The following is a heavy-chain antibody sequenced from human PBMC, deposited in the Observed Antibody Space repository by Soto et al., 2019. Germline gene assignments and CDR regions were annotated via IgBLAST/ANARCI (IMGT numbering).Heavy chain of an antibody. D-gene: IGHD2-15*01. Sequence: ASVNVSCKASGYAFTSYYMHGVRQAPGQGLEWMGIINPSGGAYFAQKFQGRVTLTRDTSISTAYIEVNSLTSDDTAVYFCTRENIDNSDGLFDAFDIWGQGTTVTISS. V-gene: IGHV1-2*02. CDR3: TRENIDNSDGLFDAFDI. CDR1: GYAFTSYY. CDR2: INPSGGA. J-gene: IGHJ3*02.